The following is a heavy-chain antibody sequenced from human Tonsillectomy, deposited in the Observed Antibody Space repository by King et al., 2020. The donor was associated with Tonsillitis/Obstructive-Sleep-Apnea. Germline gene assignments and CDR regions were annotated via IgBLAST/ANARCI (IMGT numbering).Heavy chain of an antibody. J-gene: IGHJ4*02. D-gene: IGHD1-14*01. CDR3: ARDDVVGRYIDS. CDR1: GYTFTWYY. CDR2: INPSSDFT. Sequence: QLVQSGAEVKTPGASVKVSCKASGYTFTWYYIHCVRQARGQGLEWMGIINPSSDFTTYAQKFQGRVTMTTYTSASTVYLVLGSLRSEDTAVYYCARDDVVGRYIDSWGQGTLVTVSS. V-gene: IGHV1-46*01.